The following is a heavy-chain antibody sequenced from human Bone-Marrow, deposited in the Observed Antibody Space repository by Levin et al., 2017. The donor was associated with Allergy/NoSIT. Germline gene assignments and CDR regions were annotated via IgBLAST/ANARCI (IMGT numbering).Heavy chain of an antibody. CDR1: GFNFHDYG. V-gene: IGHV3-20*04. CDR2: INWNGGGT. D-gene: IGHD6-19*01. Sequence: PGESLKISCAASGFNFHDYGASWVRQAPGKGLEWVSGINWNGGGTGHADSVKGRFTISRDNAKNSLYLQMNSLRAEDTALYYCAREIAVAGTSQPYFDYWGQGTLVTVSS. CDR3: AREIAVAGTSQPYFDY. J-gene: IGHJ4*02.